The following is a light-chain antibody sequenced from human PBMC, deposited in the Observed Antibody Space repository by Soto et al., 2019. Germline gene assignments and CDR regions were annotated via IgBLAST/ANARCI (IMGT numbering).Light chain of an antibody. J-gene: IGKJ5*01. V-gene: IGKV3-15*01. CDR3: QQYNNWPPRYT. CDR1: QSVSSN. CDR2: GAS. Sequence: EIVMTQSPATLSVSPVERSTLSCMASQSVSSNLAWYQQKPGQAPRLLIYGASTRATGIPARFSGSGSGTEFTLTISSLQSEDFAVYYCQQYNNWPPRYTFGQGTRLENK.